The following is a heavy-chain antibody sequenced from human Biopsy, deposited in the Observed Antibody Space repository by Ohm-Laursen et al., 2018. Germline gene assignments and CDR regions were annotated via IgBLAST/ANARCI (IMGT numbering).Heavy chain of an antibody. D-gene: IGHD3-16*01. CDR2: ISSGGSTI. CDR1: GFTFSDYQ. CDR3: GRSYGIMAAPVHL. V-gene: IGHV3-11*01. J-gene: IGHJ4*01. Sequence: LSLTCAASGFTFSDYQMSWIRQTPGKGLEWVSHISSGGSTIFHADSVKGRFAISRDDAKGSLYLQMTNLRAEDTAVYYCGRSYGIMAAPVHLWGQGTLVTVSS.